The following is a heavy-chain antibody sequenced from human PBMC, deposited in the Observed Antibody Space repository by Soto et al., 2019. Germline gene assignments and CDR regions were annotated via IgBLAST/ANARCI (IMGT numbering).Heavy chain of an antibody. CDR2: INAGNGNT. D-gene: IGHD6-13*01. V-gene: IGHV1-3*01. J-gene: IGHJ6*02. Sequence: QVQLVQSGAEVKKPGASVKVSCKASGYTFTSYAMHWVRQAPGQRLEWMGWINAGNGNTKYSQKFQGRVTITRDTSASTAYMELSSLRSEDTAVYYCARDSCYEENYYYYGMDVWGQGTTVTVSS. CDR1: GYTFTSYA. CDR3: ARDSCYEENYYYYGMDV.